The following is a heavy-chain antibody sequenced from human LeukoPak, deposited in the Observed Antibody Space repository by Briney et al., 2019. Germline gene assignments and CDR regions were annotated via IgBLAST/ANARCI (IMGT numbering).Heavy chain of an antibody. CDR2: INIISSEI. CDR1: GFSFSSYG. Sequence: PGGSLRLSCAASGFSFSSYGMHWVRQAPGKGLEWVSYINIISSEIYYGDSVKGRFTISTDNAKDSVYLQMNSLRDEDTAVYYCARDRAYAFDNWGQGTMVTVSS. D-gene: IGHD3-10*01. CDR3: ARDRAYAFDN. V-gene: IGHV3-48*02. J-gene: IGHJ3*02.